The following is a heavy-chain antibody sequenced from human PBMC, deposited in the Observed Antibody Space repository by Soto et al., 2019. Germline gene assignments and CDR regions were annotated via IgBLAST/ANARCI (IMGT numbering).Heavy chain of an antibody. CDR1: GFTFSSYG. V-gene: IGHV3-30*18. Sequence: QVQLVEAGGGVVQPVRSLRLSCAASGFTFSSYGMHWVRQAPGKGLEWVAVISYDGSNKYYADSVKGRFTISRDNSKNTLYLQMNSLRAEDTAVYYCAKGINDYTDYWGQGTLVTVSS. CDR3: AKGINDYTDY. CDR2: ISYDGSNK. J-gene: IGHJ4*02.